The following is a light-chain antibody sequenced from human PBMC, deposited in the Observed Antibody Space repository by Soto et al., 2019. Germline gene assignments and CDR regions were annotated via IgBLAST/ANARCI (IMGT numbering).Light chain of an antibody. J-gene: IGLJ2*01. V-gene: IGLV1-40*01. CDR3: QSYDSSLTVV. Sequence: QSVLTQPPSVSGAPGQRVTLSCTGSSYNIGAGYDVHWYQQFPGTTPKFPSYGNTNRPSGVTDRCSASKSGTSASLDITGLQDEDEAEYFCQSYDSSLTVVVGGGTKLTV. CDR1: SYNIGAGYD. CDR2: GNT.